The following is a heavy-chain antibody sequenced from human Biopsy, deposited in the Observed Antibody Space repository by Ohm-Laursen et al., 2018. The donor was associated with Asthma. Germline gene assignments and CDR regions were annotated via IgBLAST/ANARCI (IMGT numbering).Heavy chain of an antibody. CDR1: GFSFSNFA. J-gene: IGHJ3*02. Sequence: SPRLSCTASGFSFSNFAIHWVRQAPGKGLEWVGVISKDASTQDYADSVKGRFTMARDNSKNTLDLQMNSLREEDTAVYYCVRDGTGDAFDIWGQGTVVSVSS. CDR2: ISKDASTQ. D-gene: IGHD1-1*01. CDR3: VRDGTGDAFDI. V-gene: IGHV3-30*01.